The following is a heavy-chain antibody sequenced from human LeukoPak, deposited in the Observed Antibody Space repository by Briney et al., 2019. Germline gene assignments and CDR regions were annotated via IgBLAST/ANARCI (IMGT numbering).Heavy chain of an antibody. CDR2: IYPRASDT. J-gene: IGHJ6*03. CDR1: GYSFTSYW. D-gene: IGHD6-13*01. CDR3: ARHVGRSSHYYYYNMDV. V-gene: IGHV5-51*01. Sequence: GESLKISCKGSGYSFTSYWIGWVRQMPGKGLEWMGIIYPRASDTRYSPSFQGQVTISADKSISTAYLQWSSLKAPDTPMYYCARHVGRSSHYYYYNMDVWGKGTSVTVSS.